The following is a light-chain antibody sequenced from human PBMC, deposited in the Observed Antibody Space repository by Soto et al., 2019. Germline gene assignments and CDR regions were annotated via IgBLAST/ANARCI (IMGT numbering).Light chain of an antibody. V-gene: IGLV1-44*01. CDR1: SSNIGNNP. Sequence: QAVVTQPPSASGTPGQRVTISCSGSSSNIGNNPVNWYQQLPGTAPKLLIYSNSHRPSGVPDRFSGSKSGTSASLAIRGLQSEDGADYYCAAWDDSLTGSWVFGGGTKLTVL. CDR3: AAWDDSLTGSWV. J-gene: IGLJ3*02. CDR2: SNS.